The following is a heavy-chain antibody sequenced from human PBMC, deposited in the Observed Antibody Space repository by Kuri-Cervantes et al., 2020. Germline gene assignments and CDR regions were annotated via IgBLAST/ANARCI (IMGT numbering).Heavy chain of an antibody. CDR2: VDHRGGT. Sequence: SETLSLTCAISGYSISSAYYWNWIRQLPGKGLEWIGRVDHRGGTYYNPSLKSRVTISVDTSKNQFSLKLSSVTAADTAVYYCARHRVVAATHWFDPWGQGTLVTVSS. V-gene: IGHV4-38-2*01. CDR3: ARHRVVAATHWFDP. D-gene: IGHD2-15*01. J-gene: IGHJ5*02. CDR1: GYSISSAYY.